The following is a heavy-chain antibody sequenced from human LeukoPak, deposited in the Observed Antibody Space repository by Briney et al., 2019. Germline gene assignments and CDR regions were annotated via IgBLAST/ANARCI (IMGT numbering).Heavy chain of an antibody. J-gene: IGHJ4*02. CDR2: SSSSSSYI. V-gene: IGHV3-21*01. CDR1: GFTFSSYS. D-gene: IGHD2-2*01. CDR3: AREDTDIVVVPAANRFDY. Sequence: GGSLRLSCAASGFTFSSYSMNWVRQAPGKGLEWVSSSSSSSSYIYYADSVKDRFTISRDNAKNSLYLQMNSLRAEDTAVYYCAREDTDIVVVPAANRFDYWSQGTLVTVSS.